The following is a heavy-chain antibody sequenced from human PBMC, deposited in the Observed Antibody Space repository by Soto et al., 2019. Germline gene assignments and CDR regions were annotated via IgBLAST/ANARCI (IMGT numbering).Heavy chain of an antibody. CDR3: ARDRSGSDWFDP. CDR1: GYTLTSYY. CDR2: IIPIFGTA. Sequence: GASVKVSCKASGYTLTSYYLHWVRQAPGQGLEWMGGIIPIFGTANYAQKFQGRVTITADKSTSTAYMELSSLRSEDTAVYYCARDRSGSDWFDPWGQGTLVTSPQ. V-gene: IGHV1-69*06. D-gene: IGHD3-22*01. J-gene: IGHJ5*02.